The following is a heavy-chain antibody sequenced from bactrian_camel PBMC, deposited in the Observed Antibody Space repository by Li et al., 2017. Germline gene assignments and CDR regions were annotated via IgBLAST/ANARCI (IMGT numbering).Heavy chain of an antibody. CDR1: GMTWSAYC. Sequence: HVQLVESGGDSVRAGGSLRLSCAASGMTWSAYCMAWFRQSPGKERERVAAIDADGATSYVDSVKGRFAISHDRAKKTLYLQMNSLKPGDTGMYYCAAFKNPLSRDCFALTVHGPSPGGNNWRGQGTQVTVS. V-gene: IGHV3S26*01. CDR3: AAFKNPLSRDCFALTVHGPSPGGNNW. D-gene: IGHD3*01. CDR2: IDADGAT. J-gene: IGHJ4*01.